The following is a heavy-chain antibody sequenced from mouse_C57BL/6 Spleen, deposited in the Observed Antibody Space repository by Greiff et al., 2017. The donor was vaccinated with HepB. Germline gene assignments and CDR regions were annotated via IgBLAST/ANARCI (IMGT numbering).Heavy chain of an antibody. CDR3: ARGGTPYYFDY. CDR1: GYTFTSYG. D-gene: IGHD3-3*01. Sequence: QVQLKQSGAELARPGASVKLSCKASGYTFTSYGISWVKQRTGQGLEWIGEIYPRSGNTYYNEKFKGKATPTADKSSSTAYMELRSLTSEDSAVYFCARGGTPYYFDYWGQGTTLTVSS. V-gene: IGHV1-81*01. J-gene: IGHJ2*01. CDR2: IYPRSGNT.